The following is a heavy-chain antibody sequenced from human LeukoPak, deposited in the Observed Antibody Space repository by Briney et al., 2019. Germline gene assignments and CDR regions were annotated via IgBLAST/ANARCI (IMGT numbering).Heavy chain of an antibody. Sequence: SVKVSCKASGGTFSSYAISWVRQAPGQGLEWMGGIIPIFGTANYAQKFQGRVTITADKSTSTAYMELSSLRSEETAVYYCARVQLGYCSSTSCYGYDYWGQGTLVTVSS. D-gene: IGHD2-2*01. CDR1: GGTFSSYA. J-gene: IGHJ4*02. CDR2: IIPIFGTA. V-gene: IGHV1-69*06. CDR3: ARVQLGYCSSTSCYGYDY.